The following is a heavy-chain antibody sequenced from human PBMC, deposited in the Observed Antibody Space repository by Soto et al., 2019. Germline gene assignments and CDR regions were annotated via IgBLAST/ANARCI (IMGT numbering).Heavy chain of an antibody. D-gene: IGHD2-2*01. CDR3: ATRRDASYYYYGMDV. Sequence: GGSLRLSCAASGFTFSTYAMRWVRQAPGKGLEWVSAISGRGDNTYYADSVNGRLTLSRDNAKNTLFLQMNSLRAEDTAVYYCATRRDASYYYYGMDVWAQGTTVPVSS. CDR1: GFTFSTYA. J-gene: IGHJ6*02. V-gene: IGHV3-23*01. CDR2: ISGRGDNT.